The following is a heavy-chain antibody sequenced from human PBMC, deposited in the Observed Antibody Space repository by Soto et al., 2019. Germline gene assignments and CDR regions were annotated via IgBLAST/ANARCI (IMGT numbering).Heavy chain of an antibody. CDR2: IIPIFGTA. J-gene: IGHJ6*02. CDR3: ARGGKYSSSYYYYGMDV. V-gene: IGHV1-69*06. Sequence: GASVKVSCKASGGTFSSYAISWVRQAPGQGLEWMGGIIPIFGTANYAQKFQGRVTITADKSTSTAYMELSSLRSEDTAVYYCARGGKYSSSYYYYGMDVWGQGTTVTVSS. CDR1: GGTFSSYA. D-gene: IGHD6-6*01.